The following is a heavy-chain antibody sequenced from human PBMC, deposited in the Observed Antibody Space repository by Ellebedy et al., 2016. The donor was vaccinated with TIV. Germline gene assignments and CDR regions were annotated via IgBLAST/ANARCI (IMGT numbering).Heavy chain of an antibody. D-gene: IGHD4-17*01. Sequence: ASVKVSCKASGYSFTDYDMYWVRQAPGQGLEWMGWINPNSSITNYAQKFQGRVTLTRDTSIRSVYMDLSRLRFDDTAVYFCARTYASGELYYWGQGTLVTVSS. J-gene: IGHJ4*02. CDR1: GYSFTDYD. CDR3: ARTYASGELYY. CDR2: INPNSSIT. V-gene: IGHV1-2*02.